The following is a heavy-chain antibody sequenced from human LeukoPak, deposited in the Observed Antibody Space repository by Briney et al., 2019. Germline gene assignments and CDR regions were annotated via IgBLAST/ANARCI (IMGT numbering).Heavy chain of an antibody. CDR3: AKFTKRGYCSSTSCYTSPMDV. CDR2: ISSSSSYI. J-gene: IGHJ6*02. CDR1: GFTFSSYS. Sequence: GGSLRLSCAASGFTFSSYSMNWVRQAPGKGLEWVSSISSSSSYIYYADSVKGRFTISRDNSKNTLYLQMNSLRAEDTAVYYCAKFTKRGYCSSTSCYTSPMDVWGQGTTVTVSS. D-gene: IGHD2-2*02. V-gene: IGHV3-21*04.